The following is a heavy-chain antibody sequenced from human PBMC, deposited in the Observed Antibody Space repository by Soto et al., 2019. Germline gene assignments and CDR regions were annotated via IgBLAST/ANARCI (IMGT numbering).Heavy chain of an antibody. V-gene: IGHV4-39*01. Sequence: PSETLSLTCTVSGGSISSSSYYWGWIRQPPGKGLEWIGSIYYSGSTYYNPSLKSRVTISVDTSKNQFSLKLSSVTAADTAVYYCARQRRNSFDYWGQGTLVTVSS. CDR1: GGSISSSSYY. CDR2: IYYSGST. CDR3: ARQRRNSFDY. J-gene: IGHJ4*02.